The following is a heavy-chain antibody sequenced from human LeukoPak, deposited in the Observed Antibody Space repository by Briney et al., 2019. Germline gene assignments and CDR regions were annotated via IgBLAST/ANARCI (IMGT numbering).Heavy chain of an antibody. Sequence: GGSLRLSCAASRFTFSNYSMNWVRQAPGKGLEWVSFISSSSSYIYYADSVKGRFTISRDNAKNSLYLQMNSLRVEDTAVYYCARVPDNYDILTGYDTPLGWGQGTLFTVSS. J-gene: IGHJ4*02. CDR1: RFTFSNYS. D-gene: IGHD3-9*01. CDR3: ARVPDNYDILTGYDTPLG. CDR2: ISSSSSYI. V-gene: IGHV3-21*06.